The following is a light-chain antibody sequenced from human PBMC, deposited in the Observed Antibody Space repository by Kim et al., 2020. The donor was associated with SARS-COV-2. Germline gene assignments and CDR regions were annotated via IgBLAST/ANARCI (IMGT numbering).Light chain of an antibody. CDR2: GAS. CDR1: RSVSSTY. J-gene: IGKJ4*01. Sequence: SAGERATLACRASRSVSSTYLAWYQQKPGQAPSLLIYGASSRATGIPDRFSGSGSGTDFTLTISRLEPEDFAVYYCQQYGSSPLTFGGGTKVDIK. CDR3: QQYGSSPLT. V-gene: IGKV3-20*01.